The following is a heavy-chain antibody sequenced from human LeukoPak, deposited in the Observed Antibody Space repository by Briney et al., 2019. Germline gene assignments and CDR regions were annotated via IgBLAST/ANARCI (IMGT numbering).Heavy chain of an antibody. CDR1: GGSISSSSYY. Sequence: PSETLSLTCTVSGGSISSSSYYWGWIRQPPGKGLEWIGSIYYSGSTYYNPSLKSRVTISVDTSKNQFSLKLSSVTAADTAVYYCARDRVGYCSGGSCYYYGMDVWGQGTTVTVSS. J-gene: IGHJ6*02. V-gene: IGHV4-39*07. D-gene: IGHD2-15*01. CDR3: ARDRVGYCSGGSCYYYGMDV. CDR2: IYYSGST.